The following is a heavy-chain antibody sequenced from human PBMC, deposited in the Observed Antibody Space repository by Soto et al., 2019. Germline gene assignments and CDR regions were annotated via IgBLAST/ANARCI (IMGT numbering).Heavy chain of an antibody. V-gene: IGHV4-31*02. CDR2: IYYSGST. J-gene: IGHJ4*02. D-gene: IGHD1-1*01. CDR1: SSGGYY. Sequence: SSGGYYWSWIRQHPGKGLEWIGYIYYSGSTYYNPSLKSRVTISVDTSKNQFSLKLSSVTAADTAVYYCAKSVYNWNDGFFDYWGQGTLVTVSS. CDR3: AKSVYNWNDGFFDY.